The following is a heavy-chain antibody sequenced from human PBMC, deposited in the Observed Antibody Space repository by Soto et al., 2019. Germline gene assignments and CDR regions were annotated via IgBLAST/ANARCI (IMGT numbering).Heavy chain of an antibody. Sequence: SETLSLTCTVSGGSTRTSSYSWGWVRQPPGKGLEWMGASHHSGSTYYNPSLNIGATISVDTSRNEVSLRVNSVTAADTAIYFCARLRGSGHPACFDYWGQGTLVTVSS. J-gene: IGHJ4*02. V-gene: IGHV4-39*01. CDR1: GGSTRTSSYS. CDR3: ARLRGSGHPACFDY. D-gene: IGHD3-10*01. CDR2: SHHSGST.